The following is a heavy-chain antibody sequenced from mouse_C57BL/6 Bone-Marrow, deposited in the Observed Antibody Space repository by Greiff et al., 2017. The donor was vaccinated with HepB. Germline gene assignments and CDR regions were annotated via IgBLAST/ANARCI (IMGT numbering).Heavy chain of an antibody. CDR3: ARHGTGTDFDY. J-gene: IGHJ2*01. V-gene: IGHV5-6*01. CDR2: ISSGGSYT. CDR1: GFTFSSYG. Sequence: EVQGVESGGDLVKPGGSLKLSCAASGFTFSSYGMSWVRQTPDKRLEWVATISSGGSYTYYPDSVKGRITISRDNAKNTLYLQMSSLKSEDTAMYYCARHGTGTDFDYWGQGTTLTVSS. D-gene: IGHD4-1*01.